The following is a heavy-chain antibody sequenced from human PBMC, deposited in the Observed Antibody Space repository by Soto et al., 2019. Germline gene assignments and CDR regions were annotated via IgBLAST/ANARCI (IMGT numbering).Heavy chain of an antibody. CDR2: IYYSGTT. V-gene: IGHV4-30-4*01. J-gene: IGHJ4*02. Sequence: PSETLSLTCTVSGGSISSGDYYWSWIRQPPGRGLEWLGYIYYSGTTYYNPSLKSRLTISVDTSKNQFSLNLSSVTAADTAVYYCARVTIYTVVHDYWGQGTLVTVSS. CDR3: ARVTIYTVVHDY. D-gene: IGHD3-3*01. CDR1: GGSISSGDYY.